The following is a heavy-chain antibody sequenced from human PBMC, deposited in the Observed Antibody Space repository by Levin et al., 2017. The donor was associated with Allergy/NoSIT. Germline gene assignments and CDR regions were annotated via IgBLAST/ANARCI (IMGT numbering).Heavy chain of an antibody. J-gene: IGHJ5*02. CDR1: GYSFASFW. CDR3: VRGGNRANYDWFDT. Sequence: KAGESLKISCKTSGYSFASFWLGWVRQTPGKGLEYVGVIFPRDSDTRYSPSLQGHVAISADESTNTAYLQWSSLKASDTAIYFCVRGGNRANYDWFDTWGQGTQVTVSS. CDR2: IFPRDSDT. V-gene: IGHV5-51*01. D-gene: IGHD1-14*01.